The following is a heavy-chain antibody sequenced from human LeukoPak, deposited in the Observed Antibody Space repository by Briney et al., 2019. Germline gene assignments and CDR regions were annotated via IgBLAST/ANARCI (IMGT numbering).Heavy chain of an antibody. V-gene: IGHV4-39*01. CDR3: ASVPVWGLSGYSYFDY. CDR2: IWHAGST. Sequence: SETLSLTCSVSGGSFSSSIYNWGWIRQPPGKGLEWIAIIWHAGSTYYNPSLTSRVTISVDTSKNLFSLKLSSVTAADTAVYYCASVPVWGLSGYSYFDYWGQGTLVTVSS. J-gene: IGHJ4*02. D-gene: IGHD5-12*01. CDR1: GGSFSSSIYN.